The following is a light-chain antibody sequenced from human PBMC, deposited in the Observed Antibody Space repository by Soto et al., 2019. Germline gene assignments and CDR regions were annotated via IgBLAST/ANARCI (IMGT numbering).Light chain of an antibody. CDR2: HVS. Sequence: DVVMTQSPLSLPVTLGQPASISCRSSESLAYSDGNTYLNWFQQRPGQSPRRLIYHVSKRDSGAPDRFSGSGSGTDFTLKISRVEAEDVGVYYCRQGTHWPPRFGAGTKVQIK. V-gene: IGKV2-30*01. CDR3: RQGTHWPPR. CDR1: ESLAYSDGNTY. J-gene: IGKJ4*01.